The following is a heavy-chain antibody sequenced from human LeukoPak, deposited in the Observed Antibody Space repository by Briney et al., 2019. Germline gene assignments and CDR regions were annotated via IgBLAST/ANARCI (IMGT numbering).Heavy chain of an antibody. J-gene: IGHJ3*02. V-gene: IGHV3-23*01. CDR1: GFTFSSYG. CDR3: AKGDTVTPDQGAFDI. D-gene: IGHD4-17*01. Sequence: GRSLRLSCAASGFTFSSYGMSWVRQAPGKGLEWVSAISGSGGSTYYADSVKGRFTISRDNSKNTLYLQMNSLRAEDTAVYYCAKGDTVTPDQGAFDIWGQGTMVTVSS. CDR2: ISGSGGST.